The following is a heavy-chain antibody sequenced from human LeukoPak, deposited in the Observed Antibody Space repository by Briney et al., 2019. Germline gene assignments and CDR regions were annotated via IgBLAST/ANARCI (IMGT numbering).Heavy chain of an antibody. CDR3: ARTYFDWLLSDYYYYMDV. D-gene: IGHD3-9*01. V-gene: IGHV4-39*07. Sequence: SETLSLTCTVSGGSISSSSYYWGWIRQPPGKGLEWIGSIYYSGSTYYNPSLKSRVTISVDTSKNQFSLKLSSVTAADTAVYYCARTYFDWLLSDYYYYMDVWGKGTTVTISS. J-gene: IGHJ6*03. CDR2: IYYSGST. CDR1: GGSISSSSYY.